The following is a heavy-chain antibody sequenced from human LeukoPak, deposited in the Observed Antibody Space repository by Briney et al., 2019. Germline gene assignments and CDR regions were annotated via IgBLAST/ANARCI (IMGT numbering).Heavy chain of an antibody. CDR3: ARDPLAYCGGDCSSLGAFDI. CDR2: IYYSGST. CDR1: GGSISSYY. J-gene: IGHJ3*02. V-gene: IGHV4-59*01. D-gene: IGHD2-21*01. Sequence: SETLSLTCTVSGGSISSYYWSWIRQPPGKGLEWIGYIYYSGSTNYNPSLKSRVTISVDTSKNQFSLKLSSVTAADTAVYYCARDPLAYCGGDCSSLGAFDIWGQGTMVTVSS.